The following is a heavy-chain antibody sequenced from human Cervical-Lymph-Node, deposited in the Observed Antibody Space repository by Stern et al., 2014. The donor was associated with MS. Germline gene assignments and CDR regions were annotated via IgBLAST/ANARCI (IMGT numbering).Heavy chain of an antibody. CDR3: ALSSETSDRWYSLGYDL. CDR2: IFPVFGTP. V-gene: IGHV1-69*01. J-gene: IGHJ5*02. D-gene: IGHD6-13*01. CDR1: GGTFSKIP. Sequence: VKLVESGAEVTKAGSSVKVSCKASGGTFSKIPSSWVRQSPGQGLAGMGGIFPVFGTPTYAQEFRGRVTITADVSTSTVYMELSSLRSDDTAVYYCALSSETSDRWYSLGYDLWGQGTLVTVSS.